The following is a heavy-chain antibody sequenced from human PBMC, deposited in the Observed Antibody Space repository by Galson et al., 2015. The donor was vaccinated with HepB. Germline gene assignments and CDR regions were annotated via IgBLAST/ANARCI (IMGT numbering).Heavy chain of an antibody. CDR3: TNTGGGYYDGRLDY. CDR1: GITFSNYA. CDR2: ITGSGVTT. V-gene: IGHV3-23*01. Sequence: SLRLSFAASGITFSNYAMSWVRQAPGKGLEWISVITGSGVTTKYADSVKGRFTISRDNSKNTLYLQMSSLRAEDTAVYYCTNTGGGYYDGRLDYWGQGTLVTVSS. D-gene: IGHD3-22*01. J-gene: IGHJ4*02.